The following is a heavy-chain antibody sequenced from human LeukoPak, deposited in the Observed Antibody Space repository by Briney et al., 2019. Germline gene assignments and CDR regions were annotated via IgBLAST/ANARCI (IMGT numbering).Heavy chain of an antibody. Sequence: PGGSLRLSCAASGFTFDDYAMHWVRQAPGKGLEWVSGISWNSGSIGYADSVKGRFTISRDNAKNSLYLQMNSLRAEDTALYYCAKAPTSYGDYYLFDYWGQGTLVTVSS. J-gene: IGHJ4*02. V-gene: IGHV3-9*01. CDR2: ISWNSGSI. CDR3: AKAPTSYGDYYLFDY. D-gene: IGHD4-17*01. CDR1: GFTFDDYA.